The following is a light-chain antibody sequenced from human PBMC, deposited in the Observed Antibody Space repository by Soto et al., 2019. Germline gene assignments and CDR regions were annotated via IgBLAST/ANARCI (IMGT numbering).Light chain of an antibody. CDR2: AFS. CDR3: SSYAVTHLV. Sequence: QSALTQPPSASGSPGQSVAISCTGTSSDVGGYNYVSWYQQDPGTAPKLLIYAFSERPSGVPDRFSGSKSGTTASLTVSGLQTEAEADYYCSSYAVTHLVFGTWTKLTVL. CDR1: SSDVGGYNY. J-gene: IGLJ1*01. V-gene: IGLV2-8*01.